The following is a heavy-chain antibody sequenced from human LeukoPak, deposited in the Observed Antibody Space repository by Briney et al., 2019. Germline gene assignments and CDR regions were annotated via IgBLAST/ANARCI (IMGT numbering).Heavy chain of an antibody. J-gene: IGHJ4*02. CDR2: IYSGGST. CDR1: GFTVSSNY. V-gene: IGHV3-53*01. D-gene: IGHD1-7*01. CDR3: ARDGELREFDY. Sequence: PGGSLRLSCAASGFTVSSNYMSWVRQAPGKGLEWVSVIYSGGSTYYADSVKGRFTISRDNSKNTLYLQMNSLRAEDTAVYYCARDGELREFDYWGQGTLVTVSS.